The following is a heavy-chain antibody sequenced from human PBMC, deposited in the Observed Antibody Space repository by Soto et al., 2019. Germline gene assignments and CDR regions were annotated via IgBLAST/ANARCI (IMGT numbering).Heavy chain of an antibody. V-gene: IGHV3-48*03. CDR1: GFTFSSYE. CDR2: ISSSGSTI. J-gene: IGHJ6*02. CDR3: ARAGIAAAGHYYYYYGMDV. D-gene: IGHD6-13*01. Sequence: ESGGGLVQPGGSLRLSCAASGFTFSSYEMNWVRQAPGKGLEWVSYISSSGSTIYYADSVKGRFTISRDNAKNSLYLQMNSLRAEDTAVYYCARAGIAAAGHYYYYYGMDVWGQGTTVTVSS.